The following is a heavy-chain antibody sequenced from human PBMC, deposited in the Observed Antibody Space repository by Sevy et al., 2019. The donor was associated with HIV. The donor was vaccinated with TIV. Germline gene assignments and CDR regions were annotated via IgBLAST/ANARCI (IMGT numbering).Heavy chain of an antibody. Sequence: SETLSLTCTVSGGSITSSGHYWGWIRQSPGKGLEWIGAVYYVGNSYANPSLTSRVTISADTSKNLFSLSLTSLTAADTAIYYCARVAGDENYDYGIDVWGLGTSVTVSS. CDR2: VYYVGNS. D-gene: IGHD6-19*01. CDR1: GGSITSSGHY. CDR3: ARVAGDENYDYGIDV. J-gene: IGHJ6*02. V-gene: IGHV4-39*01.